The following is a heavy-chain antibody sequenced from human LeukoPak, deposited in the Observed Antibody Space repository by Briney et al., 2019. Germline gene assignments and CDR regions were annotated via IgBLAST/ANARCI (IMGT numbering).Heavy chain of an antibody. D-gene: IGHD3-3*01. CDR2: ISGSGGST. CDR3: AKDELEGRQPLDY. J-gene: IGHJ4*02. V-gene: IGHV3-23*01. CDR1: GFTFSSYA. Sequence: GGSLRLSCAASGFTFSSYAMSWVRLAPGKGLEWVSAISGSGGSTYYADSVKGRFTISRDNSKNTLYLQMNSLRAEDTAVYYCAKDELEGRQPLDYWGQGTLVTVSS.